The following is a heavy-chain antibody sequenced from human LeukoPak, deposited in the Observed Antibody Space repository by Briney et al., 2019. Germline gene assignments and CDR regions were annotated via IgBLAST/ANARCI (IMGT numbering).Heavy chain of an antibody. CDR1: GYSISSGYY. CDR3: AREGRKAGYYYDSSGYYYIAFDY. V-gene: IGHV4-38-2*02. D-gene: IGHD3-22*01. J-gene: IGHJ4*02. CDR2: IYYSGST. Sequence: SETLSLTCTVSGYSISSGYYWGWIRQPPGKGLEWIGSIYYSGSTYYNPSLKSRVTISVDTSKNQFSLKLSSVTAADTAVYYCAREGRKAGYYYDSSGYYYIAFDYWGQGTLVTVSS.